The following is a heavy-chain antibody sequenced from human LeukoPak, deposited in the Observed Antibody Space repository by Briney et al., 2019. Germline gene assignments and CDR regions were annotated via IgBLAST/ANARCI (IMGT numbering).Heavy chain of an antibody. CDR1: GGSFSGYY. CDR2: INHSGST. CDR3: ARRGYSGSSAD. D-gene: IGHD1-26*01. V-gene: IGHV4-34*01. Sequence: SETLSLTCAVYGGSFSGYYWSWIRQPPGKGLEWIGEINHSGSTNYNPSLESRVTISVDTSKNQFSLKLSSVTAADTAVYYCARRGYSGSSADWGQGTMVTVSS. J-gene: IGHJ3*01.